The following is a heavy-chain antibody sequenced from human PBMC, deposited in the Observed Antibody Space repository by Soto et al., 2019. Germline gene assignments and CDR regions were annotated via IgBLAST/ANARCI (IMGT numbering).Heavy chain of an antibody. V-gene: IGHV3-30-3*01. D-gene: IGHD3-22*01. CDR2: ISNDGSYK. CDR1: GFSLSNDA. J-gene: IGHJ4*02. CDR3: VIDDLSGSID. Sequence: QEKLVESGGGVVQPGRSLRLSCAASGFSLSNDAMHWVRQAPGKGLEWVAVISNDGSYKYYTDPVKGRFTISRDNSKKPLFLQMNSLRGAGTADYYCVIDDLSGSIDWGQGTLVTVSS.